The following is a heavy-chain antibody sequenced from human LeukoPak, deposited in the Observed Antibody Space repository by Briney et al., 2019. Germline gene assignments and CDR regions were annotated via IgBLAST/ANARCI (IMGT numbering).Heavy chain of an antibody. V-gene: IGHV3-23*01. CDR1: GFPFSNYA. J-gene: IGHJ4*02. CDR2: ISRSGCNT. D-gene: IGHD6-13*01. Sequence: GGPLRLSCAASGFPFSNYAMRWVRQAPGKGLEWVSAISRSGCNTYYSDSVKSRCTISRDNSKNTLYLQMNSLRADDTVVYYCAEDNQARSGDSSSCFWYLRGCCFDYWGQGTLVTVSS. CDR3: AEDNQARSGDSSSCFWYLRGCCFDY.